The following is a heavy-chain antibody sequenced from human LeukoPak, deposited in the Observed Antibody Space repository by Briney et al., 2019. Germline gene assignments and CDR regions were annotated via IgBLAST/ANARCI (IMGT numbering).Heavy chain of an antibody. CDR2: INTDGTVT. CDR1: VFAFSNSA. CDR3: ATKQWLAPPPDS. Sequence: GGSLRLSCAASVFAFSNSAMSWVRQAPGKGLESVSRINTDGTVTTYADSVKGRFTVSRDNADNTMFLQMNSVRDEDTAVYYCATKQWLAPPPDSWGQGTPVTVSS. V-gene: IGHV3-74*01. D-gene: IGHD6-19*01. J-gene: IGHJ4*02.